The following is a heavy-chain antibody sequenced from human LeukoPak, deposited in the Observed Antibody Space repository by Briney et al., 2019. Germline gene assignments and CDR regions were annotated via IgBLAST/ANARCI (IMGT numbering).Heavy chain of an antibody. CDR2: ISYDGSNK. J-gene: IGHJ4*02. Sequence: PGGSLRLSCAASGFTFSSYGMHWVRQAPGKGLEWVAVISYDGSNKYYADSVKGRFTISRDNSKNSLYLQMNSLRVEDTAVYYCATHDYGDYDYWGQGTLVTVSS. V-gene: IGHV3-30*03. CDR1: GFTFSSYG. D-gene: IGHD4-17*01. CDR3: ATHDYGDYDY.